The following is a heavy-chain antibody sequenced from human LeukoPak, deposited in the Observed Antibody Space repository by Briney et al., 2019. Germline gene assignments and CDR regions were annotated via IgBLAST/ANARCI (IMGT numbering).Heavy chain of an antibody. D-gene: IGHD6-13*01. J-gene: IGHJ3*02. CDR3: ARVTAAGPNDAFDI. CDR1: GYTFTSYG. V-gene: IGHV1-2*06. CDR2: INPNSGGT. Sequence: ASVKVSCKASGYTFTSYGISWVRQAPGQGLEWMGRINPNSGGTNYAQKFQGRVTMTRDTSISTAYMELSRLRSDDTAVYYCARVTAAGPNDAFDIWGQGTMVTVSS.